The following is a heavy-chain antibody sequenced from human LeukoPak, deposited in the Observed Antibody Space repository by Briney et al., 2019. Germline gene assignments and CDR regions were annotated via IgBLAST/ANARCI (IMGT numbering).Heavy chain of an antibody. CDR3: ARDYYGDYSFDY. D-gene: IGHD4-17*01. CDR1: GFTFTTYS. Sequence: GGSLRPSCAASGFTFTTYSMNWVRQAPGKGLEWVSYISSSSSTIYYADSVKGRFTISRDNAKNSLYLQVNSLRDEDTAVYYCARDYYGDYSFDYWGQGTLVTVSS. V-gene: IGHV3-48*02. J-gene: IGHJ4*02. CDR2: ISSSSSTI.